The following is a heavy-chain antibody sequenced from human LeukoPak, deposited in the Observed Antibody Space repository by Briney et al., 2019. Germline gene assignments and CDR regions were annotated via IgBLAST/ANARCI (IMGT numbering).Heavy chain of an antibody. D-gene: IGHD6-6*01. CDR1: GYTFTSYD. V-gene: IGHV1-18*01. J-gene: IGHJ4*02. CDR2: ISTYNDNT. Sequence: ASVKVSCKASGYTFTSYDISWVREAPGQGLEWMGWISTYNDNTHYAQKLQGRVTMTTDTSTSTVYMELKSLRSDDTAVYYCARIQSRIIAARPGNPAFDYWGRGTLVTVSS. CDR3: ARIQSRIIAARPGNPAFDY.